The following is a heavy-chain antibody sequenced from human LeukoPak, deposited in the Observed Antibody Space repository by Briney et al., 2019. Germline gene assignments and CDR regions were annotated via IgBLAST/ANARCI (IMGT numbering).Heavy chain of an antibody. D-gene: IGHD3-16*02. CDR2: IIPIFGTA. J-gene: IGHJ4*02. V-gene: IGHV1-69*05. Sequence: SVKVSCKACGGTFSSYAISWVRQAPGQGLEWMGRIIPIFGTANYAQKFQGRVTTTTDESTSTAYMELSSLRSEDTAVYYCARSLRAYYDYVWGSYRFDYWGQGTLVTVSS. CDR1: GGTFSSYA. CDR3: ARSLRAYYDYVWGSYRFDY.